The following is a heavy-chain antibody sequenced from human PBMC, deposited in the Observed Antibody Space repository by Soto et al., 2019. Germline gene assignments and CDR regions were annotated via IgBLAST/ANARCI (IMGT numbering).Heavy chain of an antibody. D-gene: IGHD6-19*01. J-gene: IGHJ6*02. V-gene: IGHV5-51*01. CDR2: IYPGDSDT. CDR3: ARFLQPGKAVASGMDV. CDR1: GYSFTSYW. Sequence: PGESLKICCKGSGYSFTSYWIGWVRQMPGKGLEWMGIIYPGDSDTRYSPSFQGQVTISADKSISTAYLQWSSLKASDTAMYYCARFLQPGKAVASGMDVWRQGTTVTVSS.